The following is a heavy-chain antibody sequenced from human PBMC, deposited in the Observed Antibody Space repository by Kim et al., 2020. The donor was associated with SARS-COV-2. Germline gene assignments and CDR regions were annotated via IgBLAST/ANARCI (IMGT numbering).Heavy chain of an antibody. Sequence: GGSLRLSCSASGFTFSSYAMHWVRQAPGKGLEYVSAISSNGGSTYYADSVKGRFTISRDNSKNTLYLQMSSLRAEDTAVYYCVKARSSGSYKSGYDYWGQGTLVTVSS. CDR1: GFTFSSYA. CDR2: ISSNGGST. V-gene: IGHV3-64D*09. J-gene: IGHJ4*02. D-gene: IGHD1-26*01. CDR3: VKARSSGSYKSGYDY.